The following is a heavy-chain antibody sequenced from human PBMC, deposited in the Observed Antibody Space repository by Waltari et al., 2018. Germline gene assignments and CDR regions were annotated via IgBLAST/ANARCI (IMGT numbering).Heavy chain of an antibody. CDR1: GFSLRTSGVV. CDR2: IYWNDDK. V-gene: IGHV2-5*01. D-gene: IGHD2-21*01. Sequence: QITLKESGPTLVNPTQTLTLTCTFSGFSLRTSGVVVGWIRQPPGKALEWRALIYWNDDKRYSPSLKSRLTITKDTSKNQVVLTMTNMDPVDTSTYYCAHDYLTGAMGDGMDVWGQGTTVTVSS. J-gene: IGHJ6*02. CDR3: AHDYLTGAMGDGMDV.